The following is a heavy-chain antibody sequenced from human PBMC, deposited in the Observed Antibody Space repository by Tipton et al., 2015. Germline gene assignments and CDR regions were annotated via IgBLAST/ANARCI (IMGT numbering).Heavy chain of an antibody. CDR2: ITWNAGRT. V-gene: IGHV3-20*04. CDR1: GFTFSSYW. Sequence: SLRLSCAASGFTFSSYWMHWVRQVPGKGLEWVAGITWNAGRTDYADSVKGRFTISRDNGKNLLYLQMNSLRVEDTALYYCARDRGGFGDLMYYFDYWGQGTLVAVSS. CDR3: ARDRGGFGDLMYYFDY. J-gene: IGHJ4*02. D-gene: IGHD3-10*01.